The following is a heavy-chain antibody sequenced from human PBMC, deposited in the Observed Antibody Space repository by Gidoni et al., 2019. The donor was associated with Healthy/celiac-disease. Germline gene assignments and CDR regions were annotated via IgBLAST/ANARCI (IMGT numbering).Heavy chain of an antibody. CDR1: GFSFSHHY. J-gene: IGHJ4*02. CDR3: AGGATVTTSFDS. Sequence: QVQLVESGGGLVKPGGSLRLSCAASGFSFSHHYMSWIRQAPGKGLGCVSYISSSGSTIYYADSVKGRFTISRDNAKNSLYLQMNSLRAEDTAVYYCAGGATVTTSFDSWGQGTLVTVSS. CDR2: ISSSGSTI. V-gene: IGHV3-11*01. D-gene: IGHD4-17*01.